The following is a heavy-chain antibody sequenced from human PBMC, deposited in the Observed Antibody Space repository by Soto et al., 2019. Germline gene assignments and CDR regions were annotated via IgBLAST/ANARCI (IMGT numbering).Heavy chain of an antibody. D-gene: IGHD3-3*01. CDR1: GVTFSHFD. J-gene: IGHJ5*02. CDR3: AVYDFWTGYTYLAGFDH. CDR2: ILYDGSNK. V-gene: IGHV3-30*03. Sequence: XGSLRLSCSASGVTFSHFDMHWVRQAPGKGLEWVAFILYDGSNKNYADSVKGRFTVSRDNSKNTVYLQMNSLSAEDTAVYYCAVYDFWTGYTYLAGFDHWGQGTLVTVSS.